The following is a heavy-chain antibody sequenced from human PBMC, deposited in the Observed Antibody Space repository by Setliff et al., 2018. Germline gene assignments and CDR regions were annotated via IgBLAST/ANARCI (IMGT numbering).Heavy chain of an antibody. J-gene: IGHJ4*02. Sequence: SETLSLTCAVYSGSFSGYYWSWIRQPPGKGLEWIGEINHSGSTYSNASLASRLTLSVDTSKNQFSLKLTSVTASDTAVYYCARTGTYRYFDSWGQGIRVTVSS. D-gene: IGHD1-7*01. CDR3: ARTGTYRYFDS. CDR2: INHSGST. CDR1: SGSFSGYY. V-gene: IGHV4-34*01.